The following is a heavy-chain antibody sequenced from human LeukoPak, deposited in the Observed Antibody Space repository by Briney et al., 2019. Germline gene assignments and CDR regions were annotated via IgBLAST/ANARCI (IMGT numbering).Heavy chain of an antibody. V-gene: IGHV3-74*01. CDR2: ISPTGSTT. Sequence: GGSLRLSCTASGFSLSGHWMHWARQLPGKGLVWVSRISPTGSTTSYADSVKGRFTVSRDNAKNTLYLQVNNLRAGDTAVYYCARGPNSNWSGLDFWGQGTLLTVSS. D-gene: IGHD6-6*01. CDR1: GFSLSGHW. CDR3: ARGPNSNWSGLDF. J-gene: IGHJ4*02.